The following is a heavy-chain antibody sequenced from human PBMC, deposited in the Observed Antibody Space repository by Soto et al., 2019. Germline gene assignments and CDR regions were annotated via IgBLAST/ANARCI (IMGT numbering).Heavy chain of an antibody. J-gene: IGHJ6*02. CDR3: TRDFQGPLDYGMDV. Sequence: SGGTLRLCCADSGFTFSSYWMSWVRQAPGQGLEWVANVKYDGSQTYYVGSVKGRFTISRDNAKNSLYLQMNSLRAEDTAVYYCTRDFQGPLDYGMDVWGQGTTVTVSS. D-gene: IGHD1-1*01. CDR1: GFTFSSYW. CDR2: VKYDGSQT. V-gene: IGHV3-7*01.